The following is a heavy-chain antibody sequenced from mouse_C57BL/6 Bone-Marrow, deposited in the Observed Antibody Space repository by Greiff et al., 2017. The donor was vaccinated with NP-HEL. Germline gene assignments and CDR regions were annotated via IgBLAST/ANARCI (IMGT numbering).Heavy chain of an antibody. CDR2: INPYNGGT. V-gene: IGHV1-19*01. Sequence: VQLQQSGPVLVKPGASVKMSCKASGYTFTDYYMNWVKQSHGKSLEWIGVINPYNGGTSYNQKFKGKATLTVDKSSSTAYMELNSLTSEDSAVYYCARRGELFDYWGQGTTLTVSS. J-gene: IGHJ2*01. CDR1: GYTFTDYY. CDR3: ARRGELFDY.